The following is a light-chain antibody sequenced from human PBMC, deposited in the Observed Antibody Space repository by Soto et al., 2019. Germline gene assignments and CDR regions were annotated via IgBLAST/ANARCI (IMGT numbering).Light chain of an antibody. J-gene: IGKJ5*01. CDR1: QSVSSN. CDR2: GAS. V-gene: IGKV3-15*01. CDR3: QQYGSSPSIT. Sequence: IVMTQSPATLSVSPWERATLSCRASQSVSSNLAWYQHKPGQAPRLLIYGASTRATGIPARFSGSGSGTEFTLTISSLQSEDFAVYYCQQYGSSPSITFGQGTRLEIK.